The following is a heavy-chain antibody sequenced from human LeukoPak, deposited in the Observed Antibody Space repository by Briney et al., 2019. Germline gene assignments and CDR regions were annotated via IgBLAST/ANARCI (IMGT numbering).Heavy chain of an antibody. V-gene: IGHV4-34*01. D-gene: IGHD6-6*01. CDR1: GGSFSGYY. CDR3: ARVRVSSARPFYMDV. Sequence: SETLSLTCAVYGGSFSGYYWSWIRQPPGKGLEWIGEINHSGSTNYNPSLKSRVTISVDTSKNQFSLKLSSVTAADTAVYYCARVRVSSARPFYMDVWGKGTTVTVSS. J-gene: IGHJ6*03. CDR2: INHSGST.